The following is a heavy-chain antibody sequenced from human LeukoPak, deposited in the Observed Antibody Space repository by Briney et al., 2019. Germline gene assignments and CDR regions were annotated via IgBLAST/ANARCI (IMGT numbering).Heavy chain of an antibody. J-gene: IGHJ3*02. CDR2: INHSGST. Sequence: SETLSLTCAVYGGSFSGYYWSWIRQPPGKGLEWIGEINHSGSTNYNPSLKSRVTISVDTSKNQFSLKLSSVTAADTAVYYCARAKYSYGSPDAFDIWGQGTMVTVSS. CDR1: GGSFSGYY. V-gene: IGHV4-34*01. CDR3: ARAKYSYGSPDAFDI. D-gene: IGHD5-18*01.